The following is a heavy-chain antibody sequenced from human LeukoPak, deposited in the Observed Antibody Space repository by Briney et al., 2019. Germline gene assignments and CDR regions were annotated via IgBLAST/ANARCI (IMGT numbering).Heavy chain of an antibody. D-gene: IGHD6-19*01. CDR3: AAYASAWYVVY. Sequence: ASVKVSCKPSGYTFTGYYMHWVRQAPGQGLEWMGWINPSSGGTNYAQKLQGRVTMTRDTSISTVYMELSSLRSDDTAVYYCAAYASAWYVVYWGQGTLVTVSS. CDR1: GYTFTGYY. CDR2: INPSSGGT. V-gene: IGHV1-2*02. J-gene: IGHJ4*02.